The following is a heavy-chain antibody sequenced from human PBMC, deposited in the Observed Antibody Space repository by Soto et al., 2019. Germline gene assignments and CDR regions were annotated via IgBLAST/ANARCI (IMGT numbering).Heavy chain of an antibody. CDR1: GFTFSGSA. V-gene: IGHV3-73*02. Sequence: EVQLVESGGGLVQPGGSLKLSCAASGFTFSGSAMHWVRQASGKGLEWVGRIRSKANSYATAYAASVKGRFTISRDDSKNTAYLQMNSLKTEDTAVYYCTRRDGDYRKDFRNYYYYGMDVWGQGTTVTVSS. D-gene: IGHD4-17*01. CDR2: IRSKANSYAT. CDR3: TRRDGDYRKDFRNYYYYGMDV. J-gene: IGHJ6*02.